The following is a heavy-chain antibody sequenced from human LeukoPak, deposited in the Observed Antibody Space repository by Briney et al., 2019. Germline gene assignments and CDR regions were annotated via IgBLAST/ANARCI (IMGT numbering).Heavy chain of an antibody. D-gene: IGHD2-2*01. CDR3: ARHRYCSSTSCYEFGFDY. V-gene: IGHV4-34*01. Sequence: SETLSLTCAVYGGSFSGYYWSWIRQPPGKGLEWIGEINHSGSSNYNPSLKSRVTISVDTSKNQFSLKLSSVTAADTAVYYCARHRYCSSTSCYEFGFDYWGQGTLVTVSS. CDR1: GGSFSGYY. J-gene: IGHJ4*02. CDR2: INHSGSS.